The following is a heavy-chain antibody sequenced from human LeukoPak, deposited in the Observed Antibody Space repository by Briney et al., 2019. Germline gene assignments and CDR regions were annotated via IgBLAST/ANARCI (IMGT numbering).Heavy chain of an antibody. J-gene: IGHJ3*02. CDR3: ARGQYYYDSSGYYAFDI. CDR2: MNPNSGNT. Sequence: ASVKVSCKASGYTFTSYDINWVRQATGQGLEWMGWMNPNSGNTGYAQKFQGRVTITRNTSMSTAYMELSSLRSEDTAVYYCARGQYYYDSSGYYAFDIWGQGTMVTVSS. V-gene: IGHV1-8*03. CDR1: GYTFTSYD. D-gene: IGHD3-22*01.